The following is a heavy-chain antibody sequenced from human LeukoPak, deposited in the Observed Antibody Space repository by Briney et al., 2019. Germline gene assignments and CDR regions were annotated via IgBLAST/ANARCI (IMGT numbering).Heavy chain of an antibody. V-gene: IGHV3-74*01. D-gene: IGHD1-14*01. Sequence: GGSLRLSCAASGFTFSSDLMHWVRQAQGTGLGWVSSVKSDGTATNYADSVKGRFTISRDNAKNTLYLQMNSLRVEDTAVYYCVRKFATGDWGQGTLVTVSS. CDR2: VKSDGTAT. J-gene: IGHJ4*02. CDR3: VRKFATGD. CDR1: GFTFSSDL.